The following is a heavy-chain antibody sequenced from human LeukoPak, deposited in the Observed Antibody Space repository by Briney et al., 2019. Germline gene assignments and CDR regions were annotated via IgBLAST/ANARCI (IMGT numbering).Heavy chain of an antibody. CDR1: VGSISSGSYY. V-gene: IGHV4-61*02. CDR3: ARNNPPYFDY. CDR2: IYTSGST. D-gene: IGHD1/OR15-1a*01. J-gene: IGHJ4*02. Sequence: PSETLSLTCTVSVGSISSGSYYWSWIRQPAGKGLEWIGRIYTSGSTNYNPSLKSRVTISVDTSKNQFSLKLSSVTAADTAVYYCARNNPPYFDYWGRGTLVTVSS.